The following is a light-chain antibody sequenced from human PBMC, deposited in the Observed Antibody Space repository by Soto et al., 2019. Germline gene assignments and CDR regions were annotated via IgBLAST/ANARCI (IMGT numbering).Light chain of an antibody. CDR2: DAS. V-gene: IGKV3-11*01. Sequence: EIVLTQSPATLSLSPGERATLSCRASQSVSSYLAWYQQKPGQAPRLLIYDASNRATGIPARFSGSGSGTDFTLTISSLEHEDVAVYYCQRRSNWPPGFGQGTRLEIK. CDR3: QRRSNWPPG. J-gene: IGKJ5*01. CDR1: QSVSSY.